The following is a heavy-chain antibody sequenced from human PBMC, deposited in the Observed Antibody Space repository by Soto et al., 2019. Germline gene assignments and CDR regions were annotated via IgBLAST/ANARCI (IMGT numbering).Heavy chain of an antibody. Sequence: SETLSLTCTVSGGSISSYYWSWIRQPPGKGLEWIGYIYYSGSTNYNPSLKSRVTISVDTSKNQFSLKLSSVTAADTAVYYCARGLRSRAYSGYDAAYWGQGTLVTVSS. CDR1: GGSISSYY. CDR2: IYYSGST. V-gene: IGHV4-59*01. J-gene: IGHJ4*02. D-gene: IGHD5-12*01. CDR3: ARGLRSRAYSGYDAAY.